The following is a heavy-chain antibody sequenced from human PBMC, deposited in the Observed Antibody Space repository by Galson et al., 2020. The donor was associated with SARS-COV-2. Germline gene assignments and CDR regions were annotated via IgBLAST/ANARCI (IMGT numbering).Heavy chain of an antibody. CDR1: GFAFSSFD. CDR2: ISYDGFNE. J-gene: IGHJ4*02. CDR3: AKDRVVKYYFDSCGFDI. Sequence: GESLKISCAASGFAFSSFDMHWVRQAPGKGLEWVGVISYDGFNEHYADSVRGRFTISRDNSKNTVHLEMIGLRPEDTAVYYCAKDRVVKYYFDSCGFDIWGQGTEVTVSS. D-gene: IGHD3-22*01. V-gene: IGHV3-30*18.